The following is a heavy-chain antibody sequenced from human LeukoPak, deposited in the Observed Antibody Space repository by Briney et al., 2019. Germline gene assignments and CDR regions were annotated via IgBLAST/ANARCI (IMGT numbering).Heavy chain of an antibody. CDR3: ARDRTTVLRFLEGSFDY. Sequence: SVKVSCKASGGTFSSYAISWVRQAPGQGLEWMGGIIPIFGTANYAQKFQGRVTITADESTSTAYMELSSLRSEDTAVYYCARDRTTVLRFLEGSFDYWGQGTLVTVSS. V-gene: IGHV1-69*13. CDR2: IIPIFGTA. CDR1: GGTFSSYA. D-gene: IGHD3-3*01. J-gene: IGHJ4*02.